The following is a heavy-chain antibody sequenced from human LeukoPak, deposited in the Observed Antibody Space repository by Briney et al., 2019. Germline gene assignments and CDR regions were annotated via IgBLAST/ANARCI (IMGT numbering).Heavy chain of an antibody. CDR1: GGSISSYY. Sequence: PSETLSLTCTVSGGSISSYYWSWIRQPPGKGLEWIGYIYYSGSTNYNPSLKSRVTISVDTSKNQFSLKLSSVTAADTAVYYCARSDGYTYYFDYWGQGTLVTVSS. V-gene: IGHV4-59*01. CDR3: ARSDGYTYYFDY. D-gene: IGHD5-24*01. CDR2: IYYSGST. J-gene: IGHJ4*02.